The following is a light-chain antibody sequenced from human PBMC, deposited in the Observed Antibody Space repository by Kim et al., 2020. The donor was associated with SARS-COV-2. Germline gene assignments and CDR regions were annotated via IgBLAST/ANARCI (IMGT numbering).Light chain of an antibody. CDR2: GAS. CDR1: QSVSGSY. J-gene: IGKJ2*01. CDR3: QQYGSSLYT. Sequence: LSPGERATHSCRASQSVSGSYSAWYQQKPGQAPRLLIYGASSRATGIPDGFSGSGSGTDFTLTISRLEPEDFAVYYCQQYGSSLYTFGQGTKLEI. V-gene: IGKV3-20*01.